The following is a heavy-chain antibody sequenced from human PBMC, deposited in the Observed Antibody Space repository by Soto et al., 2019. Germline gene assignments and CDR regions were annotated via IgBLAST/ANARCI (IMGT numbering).Heavy chain of an antibody. J-gene: IGHJ3*02. Sequence: PGGSLRLSCAASGFTFSSYGMHWVRQAPGKGLEWVAVISYDGSNKYYADSVKGRFTISRDNSKNTLYLQMNSLRAEDTAVYYCAKVPTYYYDSSGYRSDAFDIWGQGTMVTVS. CDR1: GFTFSSYG. CDR2: ISYDGSNK. D-gene: IGHD3-22*01. V-gene: IGHV3-30*18. CDR3: AKVPTYYYDSSGYRSDAFDI.